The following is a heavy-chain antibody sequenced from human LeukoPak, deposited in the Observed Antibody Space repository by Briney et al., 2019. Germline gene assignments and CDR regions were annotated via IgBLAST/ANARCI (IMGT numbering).Heavy chain of an antibody. CDR2: IYYSGST. J-gene: IGHJ5*02. V-gene: IGHV4-59*01. D-gene: IGHD5-18*01. CDR1: GGSISSYY. CDR3: ARIVDTAMFWFDP. Sequence: PSETLSLTCTVSGGSISSYYWSWIRQPPGKGLEWIGYIYYSGSTNYNPSLKSRVTISVDTSKNQFSLKLSSVTAADTAVYYCARIVDTAMFWFDPWGQGTLVTVSS.